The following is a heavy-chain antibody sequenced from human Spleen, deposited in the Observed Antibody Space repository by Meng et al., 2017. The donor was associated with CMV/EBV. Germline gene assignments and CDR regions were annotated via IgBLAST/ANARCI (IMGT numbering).Heavy chain of an antibody. CDR1: GYSISGASY. CDR2: VYHGGST. V-gene: IGHV4-38-2*02. D-gene: IGHD4-11*01. CDR3: VRGGSNSLRYYHGMDV. J-gene: IGHJ6*02. Sequence: GSLRLSCTVSGYSISGASYWVYIRQPPGMGLEWIGTVYHGGSTYYNPSLKSRVTMSSDTSKNQIFLRLTSVTAADTAVYYCVRGGSNSLRYYHGMDVWGQGTTVTVSS.